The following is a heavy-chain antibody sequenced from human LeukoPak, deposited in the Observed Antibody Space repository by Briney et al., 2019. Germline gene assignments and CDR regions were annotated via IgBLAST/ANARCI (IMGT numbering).Heavy chain of an antibody. CDR2: ISSSGSTI. CDR1: GFTFSDYY. CDR3: ARSSAAADYYFDY. V-gene: IGHV3-11*04. D-gene: IGHD6-13*01. J-gene: IGHJ4*02. Sequence: KPGGSLRLSCAASGFTFSDYYMSWIRQAPGKGLGWVSYISSSGSTIYYADSVKGRFTISRDNAKNSLYLQMNSLRAEDTAVYYCARSSAAADYYFDYWGQGTLVTVSS.